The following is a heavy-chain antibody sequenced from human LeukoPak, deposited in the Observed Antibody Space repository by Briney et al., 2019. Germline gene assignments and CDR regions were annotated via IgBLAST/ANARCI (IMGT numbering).Heavy chain of an antibody. V-gene: IGHV3-74*01. CDR2: ISPTGSTT. CDR1: GFSFSGHW. J-gene: IGHJ3*01. Sequence: GGSLRLSCTASGFSFSGHWMHWARQLPGKGLVWVSRISPTGSTTSYADSVKGRFTVSRDNAKNSLYLQINSLRAEDTAVYYCARSSYSSSSSVWGQGTMVTVSS. CDR3: ARSSYSSSSSV. D-gene: IGHD6-6*01.